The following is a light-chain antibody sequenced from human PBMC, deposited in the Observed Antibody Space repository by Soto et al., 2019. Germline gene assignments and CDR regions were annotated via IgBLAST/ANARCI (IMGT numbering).Light chain of an antibody. J-gene: IGLJ2*01. V-gene: IGLV1-51*02. CDR3: GTWDSSLSAGR. Sequence: QSVLTQPPSVSVAPGQKVTISCSGSSSNIGNNYVSWYQQLPGTAPKLLIYENNKRPSGIPDRFSGSKSGTSATLGITGLQTGDEADYYCGTWDSSLSAGRFGGGTKVTVL. CDR2: ENN. CDR1: SSNIGNNY.